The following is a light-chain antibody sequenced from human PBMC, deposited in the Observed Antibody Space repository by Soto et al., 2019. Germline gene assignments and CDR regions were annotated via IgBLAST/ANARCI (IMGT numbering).Light chain of an antibody. Sequence: QSALTQPPSASGSPGQSVTISCTGTSSDVGGYNYVSWYQQHPGKAPKLMIYEVSKRPSGVPDRFSGSKSDNTASLTVSGLQAEDEADYYCSSYAGSNNYVVFGVGTKLTVL. CDR2: EVS. V-gene: IGLV2-8*01. CDR3: SSYAGSNNYVV. J-gene: IGLJ2*01. CDR1: SSDVGGYNY.